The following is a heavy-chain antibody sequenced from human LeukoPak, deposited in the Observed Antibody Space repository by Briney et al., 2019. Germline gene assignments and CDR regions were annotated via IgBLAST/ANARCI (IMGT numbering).Heavy chain of an antibody. CDR1: GYTFTSYY. Sequence: ASVKVSCKASGYTFTSYYMHWVRQAPGQGLEWMGIINPSGGSTSYAQKFQGRVTMTRGTSTNTVYMELSSLRSEDTAVYYCASSSYCSTTSCYYYYYGIDVWGQGTTVTVSS. J-gene: IGHJ6*02. CDR2: INPSGGST. CDR3: ASSSYCSTTSCYYYYYGIDV. D-gene: IGHD2-2*01. V-gene: IGHV1-46*01.